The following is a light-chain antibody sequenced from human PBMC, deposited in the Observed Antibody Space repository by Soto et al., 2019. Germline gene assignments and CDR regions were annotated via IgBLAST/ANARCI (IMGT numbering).Light chain of an antibody. CDR2: DNS. V-gene: IGLV1-40*01. CDR3: QSYDSSLSGSI. Sequence: QSVLTQPPSVSGAPGQRVTISCTGSSSNVGAGHDVHWYQQLPGTAPKLLIYDNSNRPSGVPDRFSGSKSGTSASLAITGLQAEDEADYYCQSYDSSLSGSIFGGGTKLTGL. J-gene: IGLJ2*01. CDR1: SSNVGAGHD.